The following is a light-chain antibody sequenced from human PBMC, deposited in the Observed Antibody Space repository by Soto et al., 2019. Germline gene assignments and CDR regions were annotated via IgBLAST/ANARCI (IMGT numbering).Light chain of an antibody. J-gene: IGLJ1*01. Sequence: QSALTQPASVSGSPGQSITISCTGTSSDVGGYNYGSWYQHHPGKAPKLMIYDVSNRPSGVSNRFSGSKSGNTASLIISGLQAEDEADYYCSSYTSSSTLSTYVFGTGTKVTVL. V-gene: IGLV2-14*03. CDR2: DVS. CDR1: SSDVGGYNY. CDR3: SSYTSSSTLSTYV.